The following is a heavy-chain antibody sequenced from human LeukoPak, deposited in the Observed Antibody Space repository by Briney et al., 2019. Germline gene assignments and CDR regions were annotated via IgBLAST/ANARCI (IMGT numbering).Heavy chain of an antibody. Sequence: GGSLRLSCGASGFTFRTSWMHWVRQAPGKGLLWVSFINRDGSSTNYVDSVKGRFTISRDNAKSTLYLQMNRLRDEDTAVYYCATDREYSQEPWGQGTLVTVSS. CDR3: ATDREYSQEP. J-gene: IGHJ5*02. CDR2: INRDGSST. D-gene: IGHD5-12*01. V-gene: IGHV3-74*01. CDR1: GFTFRTSW.